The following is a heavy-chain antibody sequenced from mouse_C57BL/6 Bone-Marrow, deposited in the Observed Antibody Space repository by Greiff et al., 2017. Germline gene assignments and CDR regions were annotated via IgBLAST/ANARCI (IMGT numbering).Heavy chain of an antibody. Sequence: VQLQESGPELVKPGASVKLSCKASGYTFTSYGISWVKQRTGQGLEWIGEIYPRSGNTYYNEKFKGKATLTADKSSSTAYMELRSLTSEDSAVYFCPLLRYPWYFDVWGTGTTVTVSS. CDR3: PLLRYPWYFDV. D-gene: IGHD1-1*01. CDR2: IYPRSGNT. CDR1: GYTFTSYG. J-gene: IGHJ1*03. V-gene: IGHV1-81*01.